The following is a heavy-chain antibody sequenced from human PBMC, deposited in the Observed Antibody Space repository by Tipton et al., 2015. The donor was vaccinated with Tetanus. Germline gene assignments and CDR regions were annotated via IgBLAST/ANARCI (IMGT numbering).Heavy chain of an antibody. D-gene: IGHD5-24*01. J-gene: IGHJ4*02. Sequence: TLSLTCTVSRGPISSYYWSWIRQPAGKGLEWVGDISNGNTDYSTSLKSRVTLSVDLSKNQFSLQLRAVTAADTAVYYCARGITDGYNRRLDYWGQGRRVAVS. CDR2: ISNGNT. CDR1: RGPISSYY. V-gene: IGHV4-4*07. CDR3: ARGITDGYNRRLDY.